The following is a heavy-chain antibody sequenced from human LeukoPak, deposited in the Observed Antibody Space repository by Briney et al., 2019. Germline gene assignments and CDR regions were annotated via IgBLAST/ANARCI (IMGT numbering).Heavy chain of an antibody. Sequence: TGGSLRLSCAASGFTFSSYAMHWVRQAPGKGLEWVAVISYDGSNKYYADSVKGRFTISRDSAKNSLYLQMNSLRAEDTAVYYCARDKEWELLGAFDYWGQGTLVTVSS. CDR3: ARDKEWELLGAFDY. D-gene: IGHD1-26*01. CDR2: ISYDGSNK. J-gene: IGHJ4*02. CDR1: GFTFSSYA. V-gene: IGHV3-30*04.